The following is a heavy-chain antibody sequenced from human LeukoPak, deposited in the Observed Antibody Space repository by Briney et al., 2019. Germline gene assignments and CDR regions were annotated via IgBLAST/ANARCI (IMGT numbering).Heavy chain of an antibody. CDR3: AKETIYCSGGSCYHDAFDI. CDR1: GFTFDDYA. Sequence: GGSLRLSCAASGFTFDDYAMHWVWQAPGKGLEWVSGISWNSVSIDYADSVKGRFTISRDNAKNSLYLQMNSLRPEDMALYYCAKETIYCSGGSCYHDAFDIWGQGTMVTVSS. V-gene: IGHV3-9*03. CDR2: ISWNSVSI. D-gene: IGHD2-15*01. J-gene: IGHJ3*02.